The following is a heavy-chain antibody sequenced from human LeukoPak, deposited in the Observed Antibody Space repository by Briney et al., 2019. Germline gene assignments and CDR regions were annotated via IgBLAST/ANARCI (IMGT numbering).Heavy chain of an antibody. J-gene: IGHJ3*02. V-gene: IGHV3-74*01. Sequence: PGGSLRLSCAASGFTFSSYWMHWVRQAPGKGPVWDAFINNDGSDTNYADSVKGRFTISRDNAENTLYLQMNSLRVEDTAVYYCARGGFMHALDIWGQGIKVTVSS. CDR1: GFTFSSYW. D-gene: IGHD3-16*01. CDR2: INNDGSDT. CDR3: ARGGFMHALDI.